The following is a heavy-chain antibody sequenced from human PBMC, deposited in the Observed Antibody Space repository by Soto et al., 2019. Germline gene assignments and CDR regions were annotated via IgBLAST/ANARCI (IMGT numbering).Heavy chain of an antibody. CDR2: IYNSRST. Sequence: TLYLQCSISVGSVTSVSYYWSWIRQPPGKGLEWIGYIYNSRSTNYNPSLKSRVSISVDTSKNQFSLKLSSVTAADTAVYYCARLDEALDYWGQG. CDR3: ARLDEALDY. CDR1: VGSVTSVSYY. V-gene: IGHV4-61*01. J-gene: IGHJ4*02.